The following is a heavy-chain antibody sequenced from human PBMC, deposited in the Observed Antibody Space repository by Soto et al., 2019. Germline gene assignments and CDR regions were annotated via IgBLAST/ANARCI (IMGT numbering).Heavy chain of an antibody. CDR1: GLTVTGKKY. D-gene: IGHD4-17*01. Sequence: PGGSLRFSCEASGLTVTGKKYVAWVRQAPGKGLEWVSGVYDTDGIYYADSVKGRFTSSSDNSKTIVYLEMNSLTPDDTAVYYCATWRLREHAYGIWGLGTTVTVSS. CDR2: VYDTDGI. J-gene: IGHJ3*02. V-gene: IGHV3-53*01. CDR3: ATWRLREHAYGI.